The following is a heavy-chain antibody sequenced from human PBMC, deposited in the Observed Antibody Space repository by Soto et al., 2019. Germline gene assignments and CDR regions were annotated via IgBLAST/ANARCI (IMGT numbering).Heavy chain of an antibody. Sequence: ASVKVSCKASGYTFTSYAMHWVRQAPGQRLEWMGWINAGNGNTKYSQKFQGRVTITRDTSASTAYMELSSLRSEDTAVYYCARDYCSGGSCYWFDPWGQGTLVTVS. D-gene: IGHD2-15*01. J-gene: IGHJ5*02. CDR2: INAGNGNT. CDR3: ARDYCSGGSCYWFDP. CDR1: GYTFTSYA. V-gene: IGHV1-3*01.